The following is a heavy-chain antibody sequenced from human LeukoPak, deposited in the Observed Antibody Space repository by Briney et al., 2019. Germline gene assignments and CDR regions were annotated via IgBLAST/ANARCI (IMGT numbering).Heavy chain of an antibody. Sequence: GGPLRLSCAASGFTFSSYWMHWVRQAPGKGLVWVSRINSDGSSTSYADSVKGRFTISRDNAKNTLYLQMNSLRAEDTAVYYCAREPYYDFWSGPRGSFDYWGQGTLVTLSS. CDR3: AREPYYDFWSGPRGSFDY. CDR1: GFTFSSYW. CDR2: INSDGSST. V-gene: IGHV3-74*01. J-gene: IGHJ4*02. D-gene: IGHD3-3*01.